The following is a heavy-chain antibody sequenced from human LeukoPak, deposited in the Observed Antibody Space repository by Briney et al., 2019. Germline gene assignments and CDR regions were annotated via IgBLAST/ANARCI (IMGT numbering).Heavy chain of an antibody. V-gene: IGHV4-39*07. CDR1: GGSISSSSYY. D-gene: IGHD3-16*01. Sequence: PSETLSLTCTVSGGSISSSSYYWGWIRQPPGKGLEWIGSIYYSGSTYYNPSLKSRVTISVDTSKNQFSLKLSSVTAADTAVYYCARGGGVTLPTRYYFDYWGQGALVTVSS. CDR3: ARGGGVTLPTRYYFDY. J-gene: IGHJ4*02. CDR2: IYYSGST.